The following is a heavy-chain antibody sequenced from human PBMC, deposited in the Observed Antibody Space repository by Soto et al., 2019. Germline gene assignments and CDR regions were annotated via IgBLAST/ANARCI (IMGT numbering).Heavy chain of an antibody. D-gene: IGHD2-15*01. CDR3: ESGPYCSGGSCYSSDY. CDR1: GGSISSSNW. J-gene: IGHJ4*02. CDR2: IYHSGST. Sequence: QVQLQESGPGLVKPSGTLSLTCAVSGGSISSSNWWSWVRQPPGKGLAWIGEIYHSGSTNYNPSLKTRVTLSVDKSKNPFSLKLSSVTAADTAVYYCESGPYCSGGSCYSSDYWGQGTLVTVSS. V-gene: IGHV4-4*02.